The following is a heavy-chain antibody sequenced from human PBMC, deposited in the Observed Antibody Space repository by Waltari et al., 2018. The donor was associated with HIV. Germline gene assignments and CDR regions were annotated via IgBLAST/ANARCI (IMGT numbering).Heavy chain of an antibody. CDR1: GFTFSSYG. J-gene: IGHJ6*02. V-gene: IGHV3-33*01. D-gene: IGHD2-15*01. CDR2: IWFGGSNK. CDR3: ARVGLGRGGKQNYGMDG. Sequence: QEQLVESGGGVVPPGKSLRVSCAASGFTFSSYGMHWVRQAPGKGRGGVAAIWFGGSNKYYAGSVKGRVTIARDNAKNTVFLRMNRMRADDTAVYYCARVGLGRGGKQNYGMDGWGPGTTVTVSS.